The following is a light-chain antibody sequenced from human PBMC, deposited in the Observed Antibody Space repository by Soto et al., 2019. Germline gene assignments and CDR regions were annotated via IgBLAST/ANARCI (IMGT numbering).Light chain of an antibody. CDR2: DVS. J-gene: IGLJ1*01. Sequence: QSALTQPASVSGSPGQSITISCTGTSNDIGGYNFLSWYQQHPGKAPTLMIYDVSDRPSGVSNRFSGSKSGNTASLTISGLQPEDEADYYCSSYRSITTSYVFGTGTKVTVL. CDR3: SSYRSITTSYV. CDR1: SNDIGGYNF. V-gene: IGLV2-14*03.